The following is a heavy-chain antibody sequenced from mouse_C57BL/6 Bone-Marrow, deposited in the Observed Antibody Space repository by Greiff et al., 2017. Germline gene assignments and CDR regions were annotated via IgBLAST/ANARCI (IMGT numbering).Heavy chain of an antibody. CDR2: INPSNGGT. V-gene: IGHV1-53*01. Sequence: QQSCKASGYTFTSYWMHWVKQRPGQGLEWIGNINPSNGGTNYNEKFKSKATLTVDKSSSTAYMQLSSLTSEDSAVYYCARKGSNYAYFDYWGQGTTLTVSS. J-gene: IGHJ2*01. D-gene: IGHD2-5*01. CDR1: GYTFTSYW. CDR3: ARKGSNYAYFDY.